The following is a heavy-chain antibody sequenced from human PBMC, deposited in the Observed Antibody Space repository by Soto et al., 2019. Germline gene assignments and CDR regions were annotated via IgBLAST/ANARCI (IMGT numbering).Heavy chain of an antibody. CDR2: IIPIFGTA. CDR1: GGTFSSYA. V-gene: IGHV1-69*13. J-gene: IGHJ6*01. Sequence: SVKVSCKASGGTFSSYAISWVRQAPGQGLEWMGGIIPIFGTANYAQKFQGRVTITADESTSTAYMELSSLRSEDTAVYYCARVVTIFGVVTNYAMDVWGQANTATVXS. CDR3: ARVVTIFGVVTNYAMDV. D-gene: IGHD3-3*01.